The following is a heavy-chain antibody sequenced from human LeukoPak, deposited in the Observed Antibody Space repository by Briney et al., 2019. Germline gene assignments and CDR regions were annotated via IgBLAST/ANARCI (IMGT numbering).Heavy chain of an antibody. CDR3: ARDERGTITIPWQY. D-gene: IGHD3-3*01. CDR2: IIPILGIA. CDR1: GGTFSSYA. Sequence: SVKVSCKASGGTFSSYAISWVRQAPGQGLEWVGRIIPILGIANYAQKFQGRVTITADKSTSTAYMELSSLRSEDTAVYYCARDERGTITIPWQYWGQGTLVTVSS. J-gene: IGHJ4*02. V-gene: IGHV1-69*04.